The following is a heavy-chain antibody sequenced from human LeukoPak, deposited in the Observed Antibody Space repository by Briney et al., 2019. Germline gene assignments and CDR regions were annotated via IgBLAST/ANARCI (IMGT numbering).Heavy chain of an antibody. CDR3: ARMYDSGSKYYYMDV. Sequence: SETLSLTCTVSGDSISSHYWSWIRQPPGKGLEWIGEIYNSGSANYNPSLNSGVTISLDTTKNQLSLKLSSVTAADTAVYYCARMYDSGSKYYYMDVWGKGTTVTVSS. J-gene: IGHJ6*03. V-gene: IGHV4-59*11. D-gene: IGHD2-8*01. CDR2: IYNSGSA. CDR1: GDSISSHY.